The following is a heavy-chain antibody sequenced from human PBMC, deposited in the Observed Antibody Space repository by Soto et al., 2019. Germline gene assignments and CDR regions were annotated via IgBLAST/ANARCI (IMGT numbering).Heavy chain of an antibody. Sequence: PGESLKISCKGSGYSFTSYWIGWVRQMPGKGLEWMGIIYPGDSDTRYSPSFQGQVTISADKSISTAYLQWSSLKASDTAMYYCAGSGLAAAGDYGMDVWGQGTTVTVS. CDR1: GYSFTSYW. CDR3: AGSGLAAAGDYGMDV. V-gene: IGHV5-51*01. CDR2: IYPGDSDT. J-gene: IGHJ6*02. D-gene: IGHD6-13*01.